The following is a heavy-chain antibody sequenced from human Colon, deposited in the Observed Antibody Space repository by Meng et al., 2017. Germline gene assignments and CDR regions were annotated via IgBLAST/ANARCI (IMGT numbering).Heavy chain of an antibody. Sequence: QVPLQQWGSGLLKPSESVTLTCAINAGTFSGYYWSWIRQSQGKGLEWIGEINHSGDTHYNPSLKSRVSMSFDTSKKQFSFYLSSVTAADTAVYYCSSLLTLDYWGPGTLVTVSS. V-gene: IGHV4-34*02. CDR2: INHSGDT. D-gene: IGHD2-15*01. CDR3: SSLLTLDY. J-gene: IGHJ4*02. CDR1: AGTFSGYY.